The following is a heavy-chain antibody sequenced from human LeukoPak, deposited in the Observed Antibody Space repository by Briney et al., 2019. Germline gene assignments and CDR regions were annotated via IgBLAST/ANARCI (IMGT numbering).Heavy chain of an antibody. CDR2: IYPGDSDT. CDR1: GYSFTSYW. J-gene: IGHJ6*03. CDR3: AREYQLTRGYYYYYYMDV. Sequence: GESLKISCKGSGYSFTSYWIGWVRQMPGKGLEWMGIIYPGDSDTRYSPSFQGQVTISADKSISTAYLQWSSLKASDTAMYYCAREYQLTRGYYYYYYMDVWGKGTTVTVSS. D-gene: IGHD2-2*01. V-gene: IGHV5-51*01.